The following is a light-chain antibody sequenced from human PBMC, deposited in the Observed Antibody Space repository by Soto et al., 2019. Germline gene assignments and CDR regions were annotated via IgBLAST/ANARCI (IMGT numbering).Light chain of an antibody. Sequence: DIQMTQSPSSLSASVGDRVTITCRASQTISTSLNWYQHKPGKAPKVLIFGASGLQSGVPSRFSGSGSATDFTLTISSLQPEDFATYYCQQSYSAPLTFGGGTKVEIK. CDR2: GAS. CDR1: QTISTS. J-gene: IGKJ4*01. CDR3: QQSYSAPLT. V-gene: IGKV1-39*01.